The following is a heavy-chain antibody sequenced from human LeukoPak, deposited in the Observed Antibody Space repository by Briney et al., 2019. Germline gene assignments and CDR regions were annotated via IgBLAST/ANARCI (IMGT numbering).Heavy chain of an antibody. CDR1: GGSISSSSYY. V-gene: IGHV4-39*01. D-gene: IGHD6-13*01. CDR3: ARQGYSSSWYSPYYYYYYMDV. J-gene: IGHJ6*03. Sequence: KASETLSLTCTVSGGSISSSSYYWGWIRQPPGKGLEWIGTIYYSGSTYYNPSLKSRVTISVDTSKNQFSLKLSSVTAADTAVYYCARQGYSSSWYSPYYYYYYMDVWGKGTTVTISS. CDR2: IYYSGST.